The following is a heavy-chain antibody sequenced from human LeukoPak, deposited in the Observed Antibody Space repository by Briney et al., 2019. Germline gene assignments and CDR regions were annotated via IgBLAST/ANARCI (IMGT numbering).Heavy chain of an antibody. CDR3: ARWSYDSSGNRYFDY. CDR2: IYPVDSDT. V-gene: IGHV5-51*01. J-gene: IGHJ4*02. Sequence: PGESLKISCKGSGYSFTNYSIAWVRQMPGKGLEGMGIIYPVDSDTRYSPSFQGQVPISADQSISTAYLQWSSLKASGTAMYYCARWSYDSSGNRYFDYWGQGTLVTVSS. CDR1: GYSFTNYS. D-gene: IGHD3-22*01.